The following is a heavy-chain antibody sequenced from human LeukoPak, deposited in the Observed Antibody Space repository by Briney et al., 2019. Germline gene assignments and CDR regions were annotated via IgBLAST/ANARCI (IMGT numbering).Heavy chain of an antibody. CDR2: ISRDGGTT. CDR3: AREPTLGAFDI. J-gene: IGHJ3*02. CDR1: VFTFSNFA. V-gene: IGHV3-64*01. Sequence: PGGSLRLSCTASVFTFSNFAIQWVRQAPGKGLDIVSGISRDGGTTFYAISVKGRFTISRDNSKNTVYLQMGSLRPEDMAAYYCAREPTLGAFDIWGQGTMVTVSS. D-gene: IGHD7-27*01.